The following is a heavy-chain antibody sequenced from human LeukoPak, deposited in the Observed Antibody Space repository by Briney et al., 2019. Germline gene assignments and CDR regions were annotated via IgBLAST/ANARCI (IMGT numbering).Heavy chain of an antibody. Sequence: GSLRLSCAASGFTFSSYAMSWVRQAPGKGLEWVSVISGSGGGTYYADSVKGRFTIPRDNSKNTLYLQMNSLRAEDTAVYYCAKATRRTAVAGTGFDYWGQGTLVTVSS. CDR1: GFTFSSYA. CDR2: ISGSGGGT. CDR3: AKATRRTAVAGTGFDY. D-gene: IGHD6-19*01. V-gene: IGHV3-23*01. J-gene: IGHJ4*02.